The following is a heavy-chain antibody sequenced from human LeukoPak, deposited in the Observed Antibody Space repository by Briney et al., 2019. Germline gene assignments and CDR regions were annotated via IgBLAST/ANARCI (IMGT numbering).Heavy chain of an antibody. V-gene: IGHV4-59*12. Sequence: PSETLSLTCTVSGGSISSYYWNWMRQPPGKGLEWLGYFYYSGSTNYNPSLKSRVTISVDTSKNPLSLKLSSMTAADTAMYYCARDRIFARAYRAFDIWGQGTMVTVSS. D-gene: IGHD3-3*02. CDR2: FYYSGST. CDR3: ARDRIFARAYRAFDI. CDR1: GGSISSYY. J-gene: IGHJ3*02.